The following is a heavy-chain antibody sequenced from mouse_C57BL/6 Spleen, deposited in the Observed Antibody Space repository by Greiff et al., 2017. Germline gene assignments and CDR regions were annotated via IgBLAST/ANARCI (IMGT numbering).Heavy chain of an antibody. CDR1: GYAFSSSW. J-gene: IGHJ2*01. CDR2: IYPGDGDT. D-gene: IGHD2-3*01. CDR3: ARSVTTGKYYLDY. V-gene: IGHV1-82*01. Sequence: QVQLQQSGPELVKPGASVKISCKASGYAFSSSWMNWVKQRPGKGLEWIGRIYPGDGDTNYNGKFKGKATLTADKSSSTAYMQLSSLTSEDSAVYFCARSVTTGKYYLDYWGQGTTLTVSS.